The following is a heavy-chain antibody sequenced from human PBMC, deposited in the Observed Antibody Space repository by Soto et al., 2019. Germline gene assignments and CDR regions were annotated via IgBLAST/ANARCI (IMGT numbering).Heavy chain of an antibody. CDR1: GFSLGTSGVG. V-gene: IGHV2-5*02. CDR3: AHRRSIAAAGSGALDI. CDR2: MYWDDDK. Sequence: ITLKESGPTLVKPTQSLTLTCTFSGFSLGTSGVGVAWIRQPPGKALEWLALMYWDDDKRYRPSLKSRLTITKDTSKNQVVLTMTNMDPVDTATYYGAHRRSIAAAGSGALDIWGQGTMVTVSS. D-gene: IGHD6-13*01. J-gene: IGHJ3*02.